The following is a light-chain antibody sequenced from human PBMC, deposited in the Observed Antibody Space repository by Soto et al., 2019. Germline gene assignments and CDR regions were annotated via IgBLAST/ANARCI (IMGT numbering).Light chain of an antibody. CDR2: EVT. V-gene: IGLV2-14*01. J-gene: IGLJ1*01. Sequence: QSVLTQPASVSGSPGQSITISCTGTSGDIGSYNRVSWYQQHPGKAPKLIIYEVTDRPSGVSNRFSGSKSGNTASLTISGLQAEDEAEYYCQSYDSTLSATYVFGNGTKVTV. CDR1: SGDIGSYNR. CDR3: QSYDSTLSATYV.